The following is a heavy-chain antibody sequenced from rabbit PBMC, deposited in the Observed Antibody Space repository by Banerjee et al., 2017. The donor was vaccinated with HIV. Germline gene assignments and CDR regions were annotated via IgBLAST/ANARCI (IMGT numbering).Heavy chain of an antibody. CDR2: IDPLLGST. Sequence: QEQLEESGGDLVKPEGSLTLTCTASGFSFSSSYWICWVRQAPGKGLEWIGYIDPLLGSTYYANWVNGRFTISSHNAQNTLYLQLNSLTAADTATYFCARDWAADSSTHYDLWGQGTLVTVS. CDR3: ARDWAADSSTHYDL. D-gene: IGHD8-1*01. CDR1: GFSFSSSYW. J-gene: IGHJ3*01. V-gene: IGHV1S45*01.